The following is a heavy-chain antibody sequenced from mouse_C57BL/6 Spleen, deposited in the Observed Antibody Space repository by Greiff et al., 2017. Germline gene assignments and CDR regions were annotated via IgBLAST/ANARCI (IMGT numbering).Heavy chain of an antibody. D-gene: IGHD2-4*01. V-gene: IGHV5-6*01. J-gene: IGHJ4*01. CDR1: GFTFSSYG. Sequence: EVQRVESGGDLVKPGGSLKLSCAASGFTFSSYGMSWVRQTPDKRLAWVATISSGGSYTYYPDSVKGRFTISRDNAKNTLYLQMSSLKSEDTAMYYCARHYDYDGYAMDYWGQGTSVTVSS. CDR2: ISSGGSYT. CDR3: ARHYDYDGYAMDY.